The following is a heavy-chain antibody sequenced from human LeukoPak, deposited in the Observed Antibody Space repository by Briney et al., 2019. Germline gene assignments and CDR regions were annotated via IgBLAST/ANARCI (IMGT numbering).Heavy chain of an antibody. V-gene: IGHV3-7*01. CDR3: AKDTVRQSIAGGSLDY. CDR1: GFAFSSYW. CDR2: IKQDGSEK. Sequence: PGRSLRLSCAASGFAFSSYWMSWGRQAPGKGQEWVANIKQDGSEKSYVASAKGRFTISRDNAKNSLYLQMNSLRAEDTAVYYCAKDTVRQSIAGGSLDYWGQGTLAIVSS. D-gene: IGHD6-6*01. J-gene: IGHJ4*02.